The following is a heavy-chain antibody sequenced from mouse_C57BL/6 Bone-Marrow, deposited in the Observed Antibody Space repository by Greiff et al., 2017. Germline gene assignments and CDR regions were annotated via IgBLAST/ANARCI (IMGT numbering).Heavy chain of an antibody. CDR3: AKHDYYVGY. Sequence: EVKLVESGGDLVKPGGSLKLSCAASGFTFSSYGMSWVRQTPDKRLEWVATISSGGGCTNYPDSVKGRFTITRDHAKNTLYLQMSSLKSEDTAMYYCAKHDYYVGYWGQGTTLTVSS. CDR1: GFTFSSYG. CDR2: ISSGGGCT. J-gene: IGHJ2*01. V-gene: IGHV5-6*01. D-gene: IGHD2-4*01.